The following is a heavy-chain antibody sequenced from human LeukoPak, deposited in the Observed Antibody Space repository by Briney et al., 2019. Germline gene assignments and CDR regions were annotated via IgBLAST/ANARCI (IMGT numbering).Heavy chain of an antibody. Sequence: GGSLRLSCAASGFTFSSYGMHWVRQAPGKGLEWVAVIWYDGSNKYYADSVKGRFTISRDNSKNTLYLQMNSLRAEDTAVYYCAMYDFWSGYSPPYFDYWGQGTLVTVSS. CDR2: IWYDGSNK. CDR3: AMYDFWSGYSPPYFDY. D-gene: IGHD3-3*01. J-gene: IGHJ4*02. CDR1: GFTFSSYG. V-gene: IGHV3-33*01.